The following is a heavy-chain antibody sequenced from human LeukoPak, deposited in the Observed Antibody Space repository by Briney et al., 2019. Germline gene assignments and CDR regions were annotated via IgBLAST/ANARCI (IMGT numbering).Heavy chain of an antibody. CDR3: AKDHEWLVINGPFDY. V-gene: IGHV3-7*01. CDR1: GFTFGSHW. Sequence: PGGSLRLSCAASGFTFGSHWMTWVRQAPGKGLEWVANIKQDGSERHFVDSVKGRFTIPRDNAKNSLDLQMNSLRVEDTAVYYCAKDHEWLVINGPFDYWGQGTLVTVSS. J-gene: IGHJ4*02. D-gene: IGHD3-3*01. CDR2: IKQDGSER.